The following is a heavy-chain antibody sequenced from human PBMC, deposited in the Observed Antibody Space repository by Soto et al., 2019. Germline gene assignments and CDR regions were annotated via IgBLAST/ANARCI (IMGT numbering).Heavy chain of an antibody. Sequence: SLTCDSSGGSISSSSYYWGWIRQPPGKGLEWIGHIFHTGSTYYNPSLKSRVTISVDTSKNQFSLKLSSVTATDTAVYYCARRRIVVTTNFDYWGQGTLVTVSS. CDR3: ARRRIVVTTNFDY. CDR2: IFHTGST. D-gene: IGHD1-26*01. J-gene: IGHJ4*02. V-gene: IGHV4-39*01. CDR1: GGSISSSSYY.